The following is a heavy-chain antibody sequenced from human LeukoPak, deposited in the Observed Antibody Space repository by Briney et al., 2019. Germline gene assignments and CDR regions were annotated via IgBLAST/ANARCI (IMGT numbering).Heavy chain of an antibody. D-gene: IGHD3-10*01. CDR3: ATDSTYYYDSGSSGPHYFDF. J-gene: IGHJ4*02. CDR1: GFTFSSYA. CDR2: ISYHGDIT. Sequence: GRSLRLSCAASGFTFSSYAMHWVRQAPGKGLEWVALISYHGDITYYADSVKGRFTLSRDNSKTTLFLQLNSLRAEDTAVYYCATDSTYYYDSGSSGPHYFDFWGQGTLVTVSS. V-gene: IGHV3-30*16.